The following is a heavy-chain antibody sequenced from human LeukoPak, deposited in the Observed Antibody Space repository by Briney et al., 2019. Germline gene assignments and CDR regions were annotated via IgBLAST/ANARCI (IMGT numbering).Heavy chain of an antibody. V-gene: IGHV3-7*01. J-gene: IGHJ6*03. CDR2: INLDGSEK. CDR1: GFTFSSYW. CDR3: ARDPLALHYYYYMDV. Sequence: GGSPRLSCTASGFTFSSYWMSWVRQAPGKGLEWVANINLDGSEKNYVDSVEGRFTISRDNARKSLYLQMNSLRAEDTAVYYCARDPLALHYYYYMDVWGIGTTVTVSS.